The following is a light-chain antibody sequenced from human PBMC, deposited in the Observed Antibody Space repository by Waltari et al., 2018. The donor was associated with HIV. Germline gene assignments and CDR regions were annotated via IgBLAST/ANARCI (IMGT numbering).Light chain of an antibody. CDR1: SSDVGGYNY. J-gene: IGLJ3*02. CDR3: NSYTSTWV. V-gene: IGLV2-14*01. CDR2: EVS. Sequence: QSALTQPASVSGSPGQSITISCTGTSSDVGGYNYVTWYQQHPGKAPKLMIYEVSNRPSGVFHRFSCSKSGNTSSLTISGLQAEDEADYYRNSYTSTWVFGGGTKLTVL.